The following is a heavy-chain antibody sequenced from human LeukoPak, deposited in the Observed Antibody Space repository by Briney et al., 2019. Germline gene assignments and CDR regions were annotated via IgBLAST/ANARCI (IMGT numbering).Heavy chain of an antibody. CDR1: GFTFSSYT. D-gene: IGHD4-23*01. Sequence: GGSLRLSCAASGFTFSSYTMIWVRQAPGKGLQCVSSISSGSGYIYYADSMKGRFTISRDSSKNSLYLLMSSLTAEDMAVYYCARGDEAGNNSDFDMNVWGQGPTVIVLS. J-gene: IGHJ6*01. V-gene: IGHV3-21*01. CDR3: ARGDEAGNNSDFDMNV. CDR2: ISSGSGYI.